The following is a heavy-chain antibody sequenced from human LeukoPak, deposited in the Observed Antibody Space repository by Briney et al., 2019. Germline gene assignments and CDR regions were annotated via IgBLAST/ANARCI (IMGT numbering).Heavy chain of an antibody. D-gene: IGHD2-15*01. J-gene: IGHJ5*02. CDR1: GGSFSGYY. V-gene: IGHV4-34*01. CDR3: ARGRYCSGGSCYVNWFDP. Sequence: SETLSLTCAVYGGSFSGYYWSWIRQPPGKGLEWIGEINHSVSTNYNPSLKSRVTISVDTSKNQFSLKLSSVAAADTAVYYCARGRYCSGGSCYVNWFDPWGEGTLVTVSS. CDR2: INHSVST.